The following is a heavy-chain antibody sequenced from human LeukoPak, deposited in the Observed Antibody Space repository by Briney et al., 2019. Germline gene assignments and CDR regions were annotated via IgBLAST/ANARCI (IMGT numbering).Heavy chain of an antibody. J-gene: IGHJ3*02. CDR1: GGSISSYY. CDR2: IYTSGST. D-gene: IGHD1-26*01. CDR3: ARDPGELLAGAFDI. V-gene: IGHV4-4*07. Sequence: SETLSLTCTVSGGSISSYYWSWIRQPAGKGLEWIGRIYTSGSTNYNPSLKSRVTMSVDTSKNQFSLKLSSVTAADTAVYYCARDPGELLAGAFDIWGQGTMVTVSS.